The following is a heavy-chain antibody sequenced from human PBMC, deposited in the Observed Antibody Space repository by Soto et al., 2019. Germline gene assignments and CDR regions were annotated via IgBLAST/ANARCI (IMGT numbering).Heavy chain of an antibody. D-gene: IGHD6-19*01. V-gene: IGHV1-69*13. CDR3: ARDIYSSGWPRNINWFDP. J-gene: IGHJ5*02. Sequence: SVKVSCKASGGTFSSYAISWVRQAPGQGLEWMGGIIPIFGTANYAQKFQGRVTITADESTSTAYMELSSLRSEDTAVYYCARDIYSSGWPRNINWFDPWGQGILVTVSS. CDR1: GGTFSSYA. CDR2: IIPIFGTA.